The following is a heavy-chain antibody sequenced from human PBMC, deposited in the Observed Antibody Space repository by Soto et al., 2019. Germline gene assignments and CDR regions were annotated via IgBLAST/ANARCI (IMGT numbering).Heavy chain of an antibody. Sequence: QVQLQESGPGLEKASETLSLTCTVSGGSMSGYYWSWIRQPPGKGLEWIGFIYDSGTTNYNPSLKSRGTMSIDTSKNQVSLKLTSVTAADTAVYYCARVSHIVVVPAVRGAFDIWGQGTMITVPS. V-gene: IGHV4-59*01. CDR2: IYDSGTT. CDR3: ARVSHIVVVPAVRGAFDI. D-gene: IGHD2-21*02. CDR1: GGSMSGYY. J-gene: IGHJ3*02.